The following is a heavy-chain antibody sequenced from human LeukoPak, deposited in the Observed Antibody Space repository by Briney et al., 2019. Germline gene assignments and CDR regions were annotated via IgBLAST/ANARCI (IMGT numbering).Heavy chain of an antibody. Sequence: PSETLSLTCAVYGGSFSGYYWSWIRQPPGKGLEWIGEINHSGSTNYNPSLKSRVTISVDTSKNQFSLKLSSVTAADTAVYYCARNGFRFLVAEYFQHWGQGTLVTVFS. CDR3: ARNGFRFLVAEYFQH. J-gene: IGHJ1*01. D-gene: IGHD2-8*01. CDR1: GGSFSGYY. CDR2: INHSGST. V-gene: IGHV4-34*01.